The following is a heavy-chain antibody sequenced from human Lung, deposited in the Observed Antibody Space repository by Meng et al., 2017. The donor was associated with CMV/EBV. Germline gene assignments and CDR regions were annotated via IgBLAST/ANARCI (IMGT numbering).Heavy chain of an antibody. V-gene: IGHV3-21*01. CDR3: AYNFERDIDVHLNGDAFDI. J-gene: IGHJ3*02. D-gene: IGHD2-15*01. CDR2: ISSGSSYI. CDR1: GFTFISYS. Sequence: GGSLRLXCAASGFTFISYSMNWVRQAPGKGLEWVSSISSGSSYIYYADSVKGRFTISRDDAKNSLHLQLNSLRADETADYYCAYNFERDIDVHLNGDAFDIWGQGTXVTVSS.